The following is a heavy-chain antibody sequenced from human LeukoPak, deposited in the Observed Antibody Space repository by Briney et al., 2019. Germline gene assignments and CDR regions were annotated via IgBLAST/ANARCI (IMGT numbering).Heavy chain of an antibody. Sequence: GGSLRLSCAASGFALSSYAMSWVRQAPGKGLEWVSATSSSDAGTYHAESVRGRFTISRDNAKNSLYLQMNSLRAEDTAVYYCARGAAAGTGYYFDYWGQGTLVTVSS. V-gene: IGHV3-23*01. CDR2: TSSSDAGT. J-gene: IGHJ4*02. CDR1: GFALSSYA. CDR3: ARGAAAGTGYYFDY. D-gene: IGHD6-13*01.